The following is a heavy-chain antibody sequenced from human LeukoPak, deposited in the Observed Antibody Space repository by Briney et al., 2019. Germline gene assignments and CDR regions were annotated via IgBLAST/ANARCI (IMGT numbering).Heavy chain of an antibody. V-gene: IGHV3-74*01. CDR2: ISHDGII. CDR3: ARDWVYKIDY. J-gene: IGHJ4*02. CDR1: GFTFSSYV. Sequence: PGGSLRLSCETAGFTFSSYVMHWVRRTPGKGLVWVSRISHDGIISYADSVKGRFTISRDNAKNTLTLQVNSLRVEDTAVYFCARDWVYKIDYWGRGTLVTVSS. D-gene: IGHD5-24*01.